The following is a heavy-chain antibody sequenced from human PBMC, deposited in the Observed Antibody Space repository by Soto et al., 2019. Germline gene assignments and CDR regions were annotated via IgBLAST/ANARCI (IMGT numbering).Heavy chain of an antibody. Sequence: QVQLVQSGAEVKKPGASVRLSCKFSGKSFDNFAVHWVRQTHGQRPEWMGRINVGDDKTKYSEKFQGRVIVSYDTSATTAYMELRALSSEDTAVYYCAIVKYDYIWVSYHPVDQWAQGSQVTVAS. J-gene: IGHJ4*02. V-gene: IGHV1-3*01. D-gene: IGHD3-16*02. CDR2: INVGDDKT. CDR1: GKSFDNFA. CDR3: AIVKYDYIWVSYHPVDQ.